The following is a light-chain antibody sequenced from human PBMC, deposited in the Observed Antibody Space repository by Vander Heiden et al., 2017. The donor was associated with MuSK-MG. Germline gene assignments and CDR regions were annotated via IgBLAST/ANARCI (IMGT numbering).Light chain of an antibody. V-gene: IGLV1-40*01. CDR3: QSYDTTLSHWV. CDR1: SSNIGASYD. Sequence: QSVLTQPPSVSGAPGQRLAISCTGSSSNIGASYDVHWYRHLPGTAPKLLIFGKNNRPSGVPDRFSGSKSGTSASLAITGLQADDEADYYCQSYDTTLSHWVFGGGTKLTVL. J-gene: IGLJ3*02. CDR2: GKN.